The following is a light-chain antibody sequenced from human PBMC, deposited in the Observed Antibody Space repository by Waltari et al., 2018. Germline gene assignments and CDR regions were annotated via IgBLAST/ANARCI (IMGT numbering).Light chain of an antibody. Sequence: QSVLTQPPSVSGAPGQRVTIACPWSGPNNGAGYDVPWYQQVPRAAPKRLIYGSSSRPLGVPDRFFGSTSGTSASLAIIGLQAEDEADYYCQSYDITLRVVFGGGTKLTVL. V-gene: IGLV1-40*01. CDR2: GSS. CDR3: QSYDITLRVV. CDR1: GPNNGAGYD. J-gene: IGLJ3*02.